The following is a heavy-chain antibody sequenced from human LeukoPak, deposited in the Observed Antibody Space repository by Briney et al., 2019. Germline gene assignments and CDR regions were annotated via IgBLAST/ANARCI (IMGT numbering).Heavy chain of an antibody. V-gene: IGHV4-4*02. Sequence: SGTLSLTCAVSGGSISSSNWWSWVRQPPGKGLEWIGEIYHSGSTNYNPSLKSRVTISVDTSKNQFSLKLSSVTAADTAVYYCARVEWGSGIYNYYYYMDVWGKGTTVTVSS. CDR1: GGSISSSNW. D-gene: IGHD3-10*01. CDR2: IYHSGST. J-gene: IGHJ6*03. CDR3: ARVEWGSGIYNYYYYMDV.